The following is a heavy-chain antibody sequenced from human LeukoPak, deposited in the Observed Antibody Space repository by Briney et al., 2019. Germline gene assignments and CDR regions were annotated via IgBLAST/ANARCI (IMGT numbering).Heavy chain of an antibody. D-gene: IGHD5-12*01. CDR3: AREDSGYGLHLDY. CDR1: GFAVIDNY. CDR2: IYSGGNT. V-gene: IGHV3-66*01. Sequence: GRSLRLSCAASGFAVIDNYMNWVRQAPGKGLEWVAVIYSGGNTYYADSVAGRFTISRDTATNTVYLQMNSLRADDTAVYYCAREDSGYGLHLDYWGQGTLVTVSS. J-gene: IGHJ4*02.